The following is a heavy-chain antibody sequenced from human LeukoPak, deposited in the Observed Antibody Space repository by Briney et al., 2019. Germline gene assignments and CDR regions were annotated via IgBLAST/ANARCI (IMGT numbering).Heavy chain of an antibody. D-gene: IGHD6-6*01. CDR2: IYTTGTA. CDR1: GGSIGPYY. V-gene: IGHV4-4*07. J-gene: IGHJ3*02. CDR3: AIDHSSSSWMDSFEI. Sequence: SETLSLTCLISGGSIGPYYWSWIRQAAGKGPEWIGRIYTTGTADYNPSLKGRVFLSVDTSKNQFSLKVTSVTAADTAVYYCAIDHSSSSWMDSFEIWGPGTKVTVSS.